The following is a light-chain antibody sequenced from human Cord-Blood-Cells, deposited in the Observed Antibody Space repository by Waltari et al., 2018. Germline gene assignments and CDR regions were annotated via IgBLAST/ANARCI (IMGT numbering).Light chain of an antibody. Sequence: QSALTQTPSASALPGQSVTISCTGSSSNVGGYNYVSWYQPHPGKAPKLMIYEVSKRPSGVPDRFSGSKSGNTASLTVSGLQAEDEADYYCSSYAGSNNLVFGGGTKLTVL. CDR1: SSNVGGYNY. CDR2: EVS. J-gene: IGLJ2*01. CDR3: SSYAGSNNLV. V-gene: IGLV2-8*01.